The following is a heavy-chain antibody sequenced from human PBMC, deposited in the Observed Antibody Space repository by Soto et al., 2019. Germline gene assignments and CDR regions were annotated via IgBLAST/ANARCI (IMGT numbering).Heavy chain of an antibody. CDR2: INPNSGGT. D-gene: IGHD2-2*01. V-gene: IGHV1-2*02. CDR1: GYTFTGYY. J-gene: IGHJ6*02. CDR3: ARFKRGLVVPAAQPHSYYGMDV. Sequence: ASVKVSCKASGYTFTGYYMHWVRQAPGQGLEWMGWINPNSGGTNYAQKFQGRVTMTRDTSISTAYMELSRLRSDDTAVYYCARFKRGLVVPAAQPHSYYGMDVWGQGTAVTVSS.